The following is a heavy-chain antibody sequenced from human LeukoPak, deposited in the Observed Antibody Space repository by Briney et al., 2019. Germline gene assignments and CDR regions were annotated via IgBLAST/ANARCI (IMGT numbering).Heavy chain of an antibody. J-gene: IGHJ3*02. D-gene: IGHD6-19*01. CDR1: GYTFTGYY. CDR3: ARDLEQWLDGGDAFDI. CDR2: INPNSGGT. Sequence: ASVKVSCKASGYTFTGYYMHWVRRAPGQGLEWMGWINPNSGGTNYAQKFQGRVTMTRDTSISTAYMELSRLRSDDTAVYYCARDLEQWLDGGDAFDIWGQGTMVTVSS. V-gene: IGHV1-2*02.